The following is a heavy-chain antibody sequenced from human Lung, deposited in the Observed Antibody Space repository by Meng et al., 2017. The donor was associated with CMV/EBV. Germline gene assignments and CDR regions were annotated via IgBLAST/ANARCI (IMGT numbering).Heavy chain of an antibody. D-gene: IGHD3-9*01. Sequence: ASVXVSXKASGYTFINCDINWVRQAAAQGLEWIGWMNPDSGKTGFEEEFQGRVIFTRNIDISTVYMELSSLSPEDTAVYYCARADDITDKILKSVYYYGMDVWGQGATVTVSS. CDR3: ARADDITDKILKSVYYYGMDV. CDR2: MNPDSGKT. CDR1: GYTFINCD. J-gene: IGHJ6*02. V-gene: IGHV1-8*03.